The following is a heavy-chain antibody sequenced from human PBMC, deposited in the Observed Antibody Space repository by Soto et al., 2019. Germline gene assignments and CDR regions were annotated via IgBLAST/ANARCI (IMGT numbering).Heavy chain of an antibody. J-gene: IGHJ6*02. CDR3: ARHVFITVVRGTTVTFEYYNGMDV. Sequence: PSETLSLTCTVSGGSISSNNDNWGWIRQPPGEGLEWIGSIYYGGSTYYSPSLKSRVTISEDTSKNQFSLKLSSVTAADTAVYFCARHVFITVVRGTTVTFEYYNGMDVWGPGTTVTVSS. V-gene: IGHV4-39*01. D-gene: IGHD3-10*01. CDR2: IYYGGST. CDR1: GGSISSNNDN.